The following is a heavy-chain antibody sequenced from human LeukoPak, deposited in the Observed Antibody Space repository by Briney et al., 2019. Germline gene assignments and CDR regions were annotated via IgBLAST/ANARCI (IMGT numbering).Heavy chain of an antibody. Sequence: SVKVSCKASGGTFSSYAISWVRQAPGQGLEWMGGIIPIFGTANYAQKFQGRVTITADESTSTAYMELSSLRSEDTAVYYCARGAQTYYYDSSGSTDAFDIWGQGTMVTASS. CDR1: GGTFSSYA. CDR2: IIPIFGTA. J-gene: IGHJ3*02. D-gene: IGHD3-22*01. V-gene: IGHV1-69*13. CDR3: ARGAQTYYYDSSGSTDAFDI.